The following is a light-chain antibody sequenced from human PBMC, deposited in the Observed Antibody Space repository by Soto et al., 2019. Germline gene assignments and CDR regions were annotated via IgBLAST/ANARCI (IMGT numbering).Light chain of an antibody. CDR2: DVS. CDR1: SSDVGGYNY. J-gene: IGLJ1*01. CDR3: SSYTTSSLYV. V-gene: IGLV2-14*01. Sequence: QSVLTQPASVSGSPGQSITISCSGTSSDVGGYNYVSWYQQHPGKAPKLMIYDVSYRPSGISNRFSGSKSDNTASLTISGLQDEDEGDYYCSSYTTSSLYVFGSGTKVTVL.